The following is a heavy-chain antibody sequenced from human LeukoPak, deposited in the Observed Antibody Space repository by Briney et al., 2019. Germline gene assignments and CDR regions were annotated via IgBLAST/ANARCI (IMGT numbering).Heavy chain of an antibody. CDR1: GYTFTSYG. V-gene: IGHV1-18*01. D-gene: IGHD2-2*01. CDR2: ISAYNGNT. CDR3: ARDMSDIVVVDYGMDV. Sequence: GASVKVSCKASGYTFTSYGISWVRQAPGQGLEWMGWISAYNGNTNYAQKLQGRVTMTTDTSTSTAYMELRSLRSDDTAVYYCARDMSDIVVVDYGMDVWGQGTTVTVSS. J-gene: IGHJ6*02.